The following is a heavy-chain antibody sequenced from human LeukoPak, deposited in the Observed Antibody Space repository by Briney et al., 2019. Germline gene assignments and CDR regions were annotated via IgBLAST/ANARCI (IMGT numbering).Heavy chain of an antibody. CDR1: GYSFATYW. D-gene: IGHD2-2*03. CDR2: IYRDESNI. Sequence: GESLKISCKGSGYSFATYWIAWVRQMPGKGLEWMGIIYRDESNIRYSPSFQGQVTISADKSISTAYLQWSSLKASDTAIYYCARPPSRGYSSSFEYWGQGTLVTVSS. CDR3: ARPPSRGYSSSFEY. V-gene: IGHV5-51*01. J-gene: IGHJ4*02.